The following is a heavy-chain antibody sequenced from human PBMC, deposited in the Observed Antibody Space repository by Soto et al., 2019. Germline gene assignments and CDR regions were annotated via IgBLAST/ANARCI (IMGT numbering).Heavy chain of an antibody. CDR2: INAGNGNT. V-gene: IGHV1-3*05. J-gene: IGHJ4*02. D-gene: IGHD2-21*02. CDR1: GYTFTSYA. CDR3: ERSMGVVTPLDY. Sequence: QVQLVQSGAEEKKPGASVKVSCKASGYTFTSYAIHWVRQAPGQRLEWMGWINAGNGNTNNSQKFQGRVTITTDTSASTAYTELRRLRSEGTAVYYVERSMGVVTPLDYWGQGTLVTVSS.